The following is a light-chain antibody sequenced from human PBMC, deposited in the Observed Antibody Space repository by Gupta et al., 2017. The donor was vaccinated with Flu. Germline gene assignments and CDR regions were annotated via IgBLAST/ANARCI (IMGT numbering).Light chain of an antibody. Sequence: ALTKPVSLAGSPGPSITISCTGTSSDVGSYNLVSWYQQHPGKAPKLMIHEVSKRPSGVSNRFSGSKSGNTASLTISGLQAEDEADYYCCSYAGNTTWVFGGGTKLTVL. CDR1: SSDVGSYNL. V-gene: IGLV2-23*02. J-gene: IGLJ3*02. CDR3: CSYAGNTTWV. CDR2: EVS.